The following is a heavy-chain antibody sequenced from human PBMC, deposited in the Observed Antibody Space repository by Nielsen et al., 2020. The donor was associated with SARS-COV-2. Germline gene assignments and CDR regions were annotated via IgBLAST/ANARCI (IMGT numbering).Heavy chain of an antibody. CDR2: IYSGGST. Sequence: GGSLRLSCAASGFTFSSYSMSWVRQAPGKGLEWVSVIYSGGSTNYADSVKGRFTVSRDNSKNTLYLQMNSLRAEDTAIYYCAKFTVVDYWGQGTLVTVSS. V-gene: IGHV3-53*01. D-gene: IGHD4-11*01. CDR1: GFTFSSYS. CDR3: AKFTVVDY. J-gene: IGHJ4*02.